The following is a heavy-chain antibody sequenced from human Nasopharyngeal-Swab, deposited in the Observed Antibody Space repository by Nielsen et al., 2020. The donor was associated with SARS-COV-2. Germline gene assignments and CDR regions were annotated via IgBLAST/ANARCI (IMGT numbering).Heavy chain of an antibody. CDR1: GYSFTSYW. V-gene: IGHV5-51*01. Sequence: GESLEISCKGSGYSFTSYWIGWVRQMPGKGLEWMGIIYPGDSDTRYSPSFQGQVTISADKSISTAYLQWSSLKASDTAMYYCARASIGARTVGYYMDVWGEGTTVTVSS. J-gene: IGHJ6*03. CDR2: IYPGDSDT. CDR3: ARASIGARTVGYYMDV. D-gene: IGHD6-6*01.